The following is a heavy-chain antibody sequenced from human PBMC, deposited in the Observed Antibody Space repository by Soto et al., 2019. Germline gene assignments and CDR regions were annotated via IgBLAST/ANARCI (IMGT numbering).Heavy chain of an antibody. V-gene: IGHV4-34*01. D-gene: IGHD3-16*01. J-gene: IGHJ4*02. CDR3: ARTTAFVSGTYPPAHFDY. CDR1: GGSFSGYY. CDR2: INHSGST. Sequence: QVQLQQWGAGLLKPSATLSLTCAVYGGSFSGYYWSWIRQSPGKGLEWIGEINHSGSTNYTPSIKSLVTISVDTSKNQVSLKLSSVTAADTAVYYCARTTAFVSGTYPPAHFDYWGQGTRVTVSS.